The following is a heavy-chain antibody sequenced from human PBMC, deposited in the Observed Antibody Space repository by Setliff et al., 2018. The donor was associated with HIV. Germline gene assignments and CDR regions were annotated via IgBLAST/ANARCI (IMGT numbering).Heavy chain of an antibody. CDR3: AKGGYGGAYYVAGY. D-gene: IGHD5-18*01. CDR1: GFSVTDTY. V-gene: IGHV3-66*02. J-gene: IGHJ4*02. CDR2: MYKGGKT. Sequence: SCEASGFSVTDTYMGWVRQAPGKGLEWVTLMYKGGKTYYADFVKGRFTIARDDSKNTVSLQMTNLGTGDTAMYYCAKGGYGGAYYVAGYWGQGTLVTVSS.